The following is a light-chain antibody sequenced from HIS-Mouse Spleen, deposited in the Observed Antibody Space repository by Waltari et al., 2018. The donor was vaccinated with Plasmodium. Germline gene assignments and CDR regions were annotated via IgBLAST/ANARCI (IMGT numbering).Light chain of an antibody. CDR1: ALPKKY. Sequence: SYELTQPPSVSVSPGQTARITCSGDALPKKYAYWYQQKSGQAPVLVNYEDSKRPSGIPGGFSGSSSVTMATLTISGAQVEDEADYYCYSTDSSGNHRVFGGGTKLTVL. CDR3: YSTDSSGNHRV. V-gene: IGLV3-10*01. CDR2: EDS. J-gene: IGLJ3*02.